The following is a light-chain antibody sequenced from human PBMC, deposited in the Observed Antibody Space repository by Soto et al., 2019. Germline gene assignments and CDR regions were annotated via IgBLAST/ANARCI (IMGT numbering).Light chain of an antibody. J-gene: IGLJ2*01. CDR3: RSYTSSSTLL. CDR1: SSEVGGYNY. CDR2: DVR. Sequence: QSALTQPASVSGSPGQSITISCTGTSSEVGGYNYVSWYQQHPGKAPKLMIYDVRNRPSGVYNRFSGSKSGNTASLTISGLQAEDEADYYCRSYTSSSTLLFGGGTKVTVL. V-gene: IGLV2-14*01.